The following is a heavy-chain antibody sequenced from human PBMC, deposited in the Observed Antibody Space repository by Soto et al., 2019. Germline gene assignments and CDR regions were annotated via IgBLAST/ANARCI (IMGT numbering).Heavy chain of an antibody. CDR3: AKDSRQWPPRSNLGL. CDR1: GFTFSSQA. CDR2: ISYDGTSK. Sequence: QVQLVESGGGVVQPGRSLRLSCAASGFTFSSQAMHWVRQAPGKGLEWVAVISYDGTSKFYADSVKGRFTISRDYSNNTLFLSMNRLRPEGPAVYYCAKDSRQWPPRSNLGLRGRGTLVTVSS. D-gene: IGHD6-19*01. J-gene: IGHJ2*01. V-gene: IGHV3-30-3*01.